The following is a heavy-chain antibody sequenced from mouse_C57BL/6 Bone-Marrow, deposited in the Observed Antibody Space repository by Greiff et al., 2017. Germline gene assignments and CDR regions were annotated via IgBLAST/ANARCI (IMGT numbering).Heavy chain of an antibody. CDR1: GYTFTSYD. J-gene: IGHJ1*03. CDR3: ARLEFDGSIGDWYFDV. D-gene: IGHD1-1*01. Sequence: VKLQESGPELVKPGASVKLSCKASGYTFTSYDINWVKQRPGQGLEWIGWIYPRDGSTKYNEKFKGKATLTVDTSSSTAYMELHSLTSEDSAVYFCARLEFDGSIGDWYFDVWGTGTTVTVSS. V-gene: IGHV1-85*01. CDR2: IYPRDGST.